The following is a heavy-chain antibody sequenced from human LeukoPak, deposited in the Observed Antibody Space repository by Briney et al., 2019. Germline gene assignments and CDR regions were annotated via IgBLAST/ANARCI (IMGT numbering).Heavy chain of an antibody. CDR1: GYTFTSYY. D-gene: IGHD3-22*01. J-gene: IGHJ5*02. Sequence: ASVKVSYKASGYTFTSYYMHWVRQAPGQGLEWMGIINPSGGSTSYAQKFQGRVTMTRDMPTSTVYMELSSLRSEDTAVYYCARWTYYYDSSGSNWFDPWGQGTLVTVSS. CDR3: ARWTYYYDSSGSNWFDP. V-gene: IGHV1-46*01. CDR2: INPSGGST.